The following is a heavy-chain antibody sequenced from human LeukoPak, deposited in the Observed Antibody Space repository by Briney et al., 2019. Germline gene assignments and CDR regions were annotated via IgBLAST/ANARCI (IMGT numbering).Heavy chain of an antibody. Sequence: PGRSLRLSCAASGFTFSSYGMHWVRQAPGKGLEWVAFIRYDGSNKYYADSVKGRFTISRDNSKNTLYLQMNSLRAEDTAVYYCAKARDYYDSSPLDYWGQGTLVTVSS. J-gene: IGHJ4*02. V-gene: IGHV3-30*02. D-gene: IGHD3-22*01. CDR3: AKARDYYDSSPLDY. CDR2: IRYDGSNK. CDR1: GFTFSSYG.